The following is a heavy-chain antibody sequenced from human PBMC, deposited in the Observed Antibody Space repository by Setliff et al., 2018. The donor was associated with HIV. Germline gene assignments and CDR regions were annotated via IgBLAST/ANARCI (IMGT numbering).Heavy chain of an antibody. J-gene: IGHJ3*02. CDR3: ARRRSMPNNAFDI. V-gene: IGHV4-39*07. Sequence: SETLSLTCTVSGGSISSGSYYWGWIRQPPGKGLEWIGNIYHSGNTFHNPSLKSRVTISVHTSKNQFSLKLSSVTAADTAVYYCARRRSMPNNAFDIWGQGTMVTVSS. D-gene: IGHD2-2*01. CDR1: GGSISSGSYY. CDR2: IYHSGNT.